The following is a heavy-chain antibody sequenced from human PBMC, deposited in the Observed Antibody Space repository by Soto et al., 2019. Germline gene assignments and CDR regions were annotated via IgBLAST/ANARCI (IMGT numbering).Heavy chain of an antibody. D-gene: IGHD1-7*01. V-gene: IGHV4-31*03. CDR2: IYYSGST. Sequence: SETLSLTCTVSGGSISSGGYYWSWIRQHPGKGLEWIGYIYYSGSTYYNPSLKSRVTISVDTSKNQFSLKLSSVTAADTAVYYCARDSGGDITGTTYERGLPAGKRAFDIWGQGTMVTVSS. J-gene: IGHJ3*02. CDR1: GGSISSGGYY. CDR3: ARDSGGDITGTTYERGLPAGKRAFDI.